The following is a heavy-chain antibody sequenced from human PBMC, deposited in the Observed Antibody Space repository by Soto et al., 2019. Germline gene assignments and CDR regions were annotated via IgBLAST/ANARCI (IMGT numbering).Heavy chain of an antibody. CDR3: AKTGQDYDILTGYYNVDYYYYGMDV. Sequence: PGGSLRLSCAASGFTFSNYAMSWVRQAPGKGLEWVSAISGSGIRTYYADSVKGRFTISRDNSKNTLYLQMNSLRAEDTAVYYCAKTGQDYDILTGYYNVDYYYYGMDVWGQGTTVTVSS. J-gene: IGHJ6*02. CDR2: ISGSGIRT. V-gene: IGHV3-23*01. D-gene: IGHD3-9*01. CDR1: GFTFSNYA.